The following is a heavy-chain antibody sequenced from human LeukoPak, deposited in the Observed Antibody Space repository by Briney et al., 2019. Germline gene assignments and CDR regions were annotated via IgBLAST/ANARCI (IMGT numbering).Heavy chain of an antibody. D-gene: IGHD3-22*01. V-gene: IGHV1-18*01. CDR1: GYTFTSYA. CDR3: ARVPATYYYDSSGYYSDY. CDR2: ISAYNGNT. J-gene: IGHJ4*02. Sequence: GASVKVSCKASGYTFTSYAMHWVRQAPGQRLEWMGWISAYNGNTNYAQKLQGRVTMTTDTSTSTAYMELRSLRSDDTAVYYCARVPATYYYDSSGYYSDYWGQGTLVTVSS.